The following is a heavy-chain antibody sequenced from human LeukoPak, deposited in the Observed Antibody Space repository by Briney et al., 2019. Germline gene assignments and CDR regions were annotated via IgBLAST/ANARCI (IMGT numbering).Heavy chain of an antibody. CDR1: GFTFRSYG. D-gene: IGHD6-13*01. CDR2: ISYDGSTK. V-gene: IGHV3-30*18. J-gene: IGHJ5*02. CDR3: AKVLKTGYSSSWYSFDP. Sequence: PGGSLRLSCAASGFTFRSYGMLWLRQAPGKGLEWVAVISYDGSTKYYADSVKGRFTISRDNSKNTLYLQMNSLRADDTAVYYCAKVLKTGYSSSWYSFDPWGQGTLVTVSS.